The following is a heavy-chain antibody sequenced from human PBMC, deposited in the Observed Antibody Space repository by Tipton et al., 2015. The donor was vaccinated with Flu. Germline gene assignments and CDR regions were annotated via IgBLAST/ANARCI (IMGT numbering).Heavy chain of an antibody. Sequence: VQLVQSGGGVVQPGRSLRLSCAASGFTFSSYGMHWVRQAPGKGLEWVAVIWYDGSNKYYADSVKGRFTISRDNSKNTLYLQMNSLRAEDTAVYYCAKDWVGGAAAVEAWGQGTLVTVSS. V-gene: IGHV3-33*06. CDR1: GFTFSSYG. CDR3: AKDWVGGAAAVEA. D-gene: IGHD6-13*01. J-gene: IGHJ5*02. CDR2: IWYDGSNK.